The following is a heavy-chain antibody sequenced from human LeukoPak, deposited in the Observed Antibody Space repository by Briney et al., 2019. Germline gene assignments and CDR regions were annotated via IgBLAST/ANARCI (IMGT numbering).Heavy chain of an antibody. CDR3: ARDLSGWSGFGY. J-gene: IGHJ4*02. D-gene: IGHD6-19*01. CDR1: GGTFSRYA. Sequence: ASVKVSCKASGGTFSRYAISWVRQAPGQGLVWMGRINPIFGTANYAQKFQGRVTITTDESTSTAYMELSSLRSEDTAVYYCARDLSGWSGFGYWGQGTLVTVSS. V-gene: IGHV1-69*05. CDR2: INPIFGTA.